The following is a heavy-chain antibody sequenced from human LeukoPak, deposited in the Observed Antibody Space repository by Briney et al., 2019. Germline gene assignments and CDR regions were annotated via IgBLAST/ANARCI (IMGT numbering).Heavy chain of an antibody. V-gene: IGHV4-39*07. D-gene: IGHD6-13*01. Sequence: PSETLSLTCTVSGGSISSSSYYWGWIRQPPGKGLEWIGSIYYGGSTNYNPSLKSRVTISVDTSKNQLSLKLSSVTAADTAVYYCARRAYSRSRYGYYYYGLDVWGRGTTVTVSS. J-gene: IGHJ6*02. CDR1: GGSISSSSYY. CDR2: IYYGGST. CDR3: ARRAYSRSRYGYYYYGLDV.